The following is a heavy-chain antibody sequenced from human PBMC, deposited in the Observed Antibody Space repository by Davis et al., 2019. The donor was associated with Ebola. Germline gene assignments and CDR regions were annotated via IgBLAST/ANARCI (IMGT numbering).Heavy chain of an antibody. CDR2: INPNSGGT. Sequence: ASVTVSCKASGYTFTGYYMQWVRQAPGQGLEWMGWINPNSGGTNYAQKFQGRVTMTRDTSISTAYMELSRLRSDDTAVYYCARATQPIVVGDWFNPWGQGTLVTVSS. CDR3: ARATQPIVVGDWFNP. D-gene: IGHD2-2*01. CDR1: GYTFTGYY. J-gene: IGHJ5*02. V-gene: IGHV1-2*02.